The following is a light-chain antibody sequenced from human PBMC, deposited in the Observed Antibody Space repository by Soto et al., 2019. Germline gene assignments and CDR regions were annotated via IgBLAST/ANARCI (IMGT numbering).Light chain of an antibody. Sequence: DIQMTQSPSTLSASVGDRVTITCRASQSVSTWLAWFQQKPGKAPKALIYKASNLESGVPSRFSGSGSGTEFTLTISSLQPDDFATSYCQHYYGHSWTFGQGTKVDIK. CDR2: KAS. CDR1: QSVSTW. V-gene: IGKV1-5*03. J-gene: IGKJ1*01. CDR3: QHYYGHSWT.